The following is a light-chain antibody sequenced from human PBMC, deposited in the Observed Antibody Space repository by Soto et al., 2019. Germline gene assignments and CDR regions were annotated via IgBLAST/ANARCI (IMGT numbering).Light chain of an antibody. CDR2: KAS. Sequence: DIQMTQSTSTLSGSVGDRVTIPCRASQTISSWLAWYQQKPGKAPKLLIYKASTLKSGVPSRFSGSGSGTEFTLTISSLQPDDFATYYCQHYNSYSEAFGQGTKVDIK. V-gene: IGKV1-5*03. CDR3: QHYNSYSEA. CDR1: QTISSW. J-gene: IGKJ1*01.